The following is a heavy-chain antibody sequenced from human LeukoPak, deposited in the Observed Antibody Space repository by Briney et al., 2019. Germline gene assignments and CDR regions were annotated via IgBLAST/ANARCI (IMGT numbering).Heavy chain of an antibody. V-gene: IGHV1-8*01. CDR2: MKPNNGNT. CDR3: ARRRGQHPGDDAFDI. Sequence: GASVKVSCKASGYTFTSYDINWVRQATGQGLEWMGWMKPNNGNTGYAQKFQGRVTMTRTTSISTAYMELSSLRSEDTAVYYCARRRGQHPGDDAFDIWGQGTMVTVSS. D-gene: IGHD3-10*01. J-gene: IGHJ3*02. CDR1: GYTFTSYD.